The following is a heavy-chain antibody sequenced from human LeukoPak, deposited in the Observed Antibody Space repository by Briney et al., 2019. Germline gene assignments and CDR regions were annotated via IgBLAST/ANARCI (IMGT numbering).Heavy chain of an antibody. Sequence: ASVMVSCKASGYTFTSYDINWVRQATGQGLEWMGWMNPNSGNTGYAQKFQGRVTMTRNTSISTAYMELSSLRSEDTAVYYCARTYPGYSYGDYWGQGTLVTVSS. CDR3: ARTYPGYSYGDY. D-gene: IGHD5-18*01. CDR2: MNPNSGNT. CDR1: GYTFTSYD. V-gene: IGHV1-8*01. J-gene: IGHJ4*02.